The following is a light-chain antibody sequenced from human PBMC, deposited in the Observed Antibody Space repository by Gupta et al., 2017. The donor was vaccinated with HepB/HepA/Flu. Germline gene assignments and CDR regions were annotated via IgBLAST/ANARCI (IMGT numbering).Light chain of an antibody. CDR1: QSISSW. J-gene: IGKJ1*01. CDR2: KAS. CDR3: QQYNSYSWT. V-gene: IGKV1-5*03. Sequence: DIQMTQSPSTLSASVGDRVTITCRASQSISSWLAWYQQKPGKAPKLLIYKASSLESGVPSRFSGSGSGTEFTLTISSLQPDDFATYYCQQYNSYSWTFGQGTXVEIK.